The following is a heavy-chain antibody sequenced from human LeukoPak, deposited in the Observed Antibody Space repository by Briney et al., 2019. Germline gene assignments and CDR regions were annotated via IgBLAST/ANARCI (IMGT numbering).Heavy chain of an antibody. CDR3: ARVHYDYVWGSYLYYFDY. J-gene: IGHJ4*02. V-gene: IGHV4-38-2*02. CDR2: IFHSGNT. CDR1: GYSISSGYY. Sequence: PSETLSLTCTVSGYSISSGYYWGWIRQPPGKGLEWIGSIFHSGNTYYNPSLKSRVAISVDTSKNQLSLNLSSVTAADTAVYYCARVHYDYVWGSYLYYFDYWGQGTLVTVSS. D-gene: IGHD3-16*01.